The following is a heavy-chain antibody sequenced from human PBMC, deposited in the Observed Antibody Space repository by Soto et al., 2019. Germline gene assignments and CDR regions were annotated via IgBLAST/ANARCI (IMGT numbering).Heavy chain of an antibody. Sequence: QVHLVQSGAEVRKPGASVKVSCKGSGYTFTTYGITWVRQAPGQGREWMGWISAHNDNTNYAQKVQGRVTVTRDTSTSTAYMELRNLRSDDTAVYYCARGRYGDYWGQGALVTVSS. J-gene: IGHJ4*02. CDR3: ARGRYGDY. CDR1: GYTFTTYG. CDR2: ISAHNDNT. V-gene: IGHV1-18*01. D-gene: IGHD1-1*01.